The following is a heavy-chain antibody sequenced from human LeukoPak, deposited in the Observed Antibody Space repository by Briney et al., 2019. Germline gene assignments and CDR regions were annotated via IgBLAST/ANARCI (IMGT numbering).Heavy chain of an antibody. CDR3: ARGGPPGYYYDYYMDV. Sequence: PSETLSLSCTVSGGSISSYYWSWIRQTPGKGLEWIGYIYYSGSTNFNPSLKSRVTISVDTSKNQFSLKMSSVTAADTAVYFCARGGPPGYYYDYYMDVWGKGTTVTISS. CDR2: IYYSGST. V-gene: IGHV4-59*01. J-gene: IGHJ6*03. CDR1: GGSISSYY.